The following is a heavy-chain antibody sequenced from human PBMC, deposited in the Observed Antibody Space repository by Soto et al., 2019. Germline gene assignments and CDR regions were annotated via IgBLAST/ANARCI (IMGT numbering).Heavy chain of an antibody. CDR1: GLTFTTYS. D-gene: IGHD2-15*01. V-gene: IGHV3-48*01. CDR3: ARVGNVVDPSNYYYMDV. CDR2: IRHTGGTI. J-gene: IGHJ6*03. Sequence: GGSLRLSCAASGLTFTTYSMNWVRQAPGKGLEWVSYIRHTGGTIYYADSVKGRFTSSRDNAKNSVSLQMNSLRAEDTAVYYCARVGNVVDPSNYYYMDVWGKGTMVTVSS.